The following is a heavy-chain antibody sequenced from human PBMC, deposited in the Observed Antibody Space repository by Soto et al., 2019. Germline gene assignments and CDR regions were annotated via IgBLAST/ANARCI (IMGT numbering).Heavy chain of an antibody. V-gene: IGHV4-34*01. J-gene: IGHJ4*02. CDR2: INHSGST. CDR3: ARGRCYAYSYVLSRVWYFDF. D-gene: IGHD5-18*01. Sequence: RWIRQKKGKGLEWIGEINHSGSTNYNPSLKSRVTISVDTSKNQFSLKLSSVTAADTAVYYCARGRCYAYSYVLSRVWYFDFWVQGTLVTGFS.